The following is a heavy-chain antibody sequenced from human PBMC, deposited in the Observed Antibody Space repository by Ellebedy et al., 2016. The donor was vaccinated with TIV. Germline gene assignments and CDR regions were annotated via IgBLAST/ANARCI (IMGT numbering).Heavy chain of an antibody. V-gene: IGHV3-74*01. CDR3: VRESVRYFDWDY. CDR1: GFTFSGYY. J-gene: IGHJ4*02. D-gene: IGHD3-9*01. CDR2: INTDGSTA. Sequence: GESLKISCEVSGFTFSGYYMHWVRQAPGKGLVWVARINTDGSTASYEDSVEGRFHISRDNARKTLYLQVDSLRAEDTAVYYCVRESVRYFDWDYWGQGTLVTVSS.